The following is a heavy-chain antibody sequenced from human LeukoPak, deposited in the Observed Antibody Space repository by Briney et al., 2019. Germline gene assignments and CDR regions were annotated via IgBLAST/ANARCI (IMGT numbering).Heavy chain of an antibody. CDR3: ARAPASLDSSGFNYYYYYYMDV. J-gene: IGHJ6*03. Sequence: PGGSLRLSCAVSGFTVSGNYMSWVRQAPGKGLEWVSLIYSGGTTYYADSVKGRFTISRDNSKNTLYLQMNSLRAEDTAVYYCARAPASLDSSGFNYYYYYYMDVWGKGTTVTVSS. CDR1: GFTVSGNY. V-gene: IGHV3-53*01. D-gene: IGHD3-22*01. CDR2: IYSGGTT.